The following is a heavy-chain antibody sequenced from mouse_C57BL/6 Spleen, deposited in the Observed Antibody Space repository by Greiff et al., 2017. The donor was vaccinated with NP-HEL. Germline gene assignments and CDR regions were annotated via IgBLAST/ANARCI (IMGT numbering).Heavy chain of an antibody. CDR1: GFTFSSYA. V-gene: IGHV5-4*01. D-gene: IGHD2-4*01. CDR3: ARDRLIYYDYDGAY. J-gene: IGHJ3*01. CDR2: ISDGGSYT. Sequence: EVMLVESGGGLVKPGGSLKLSCAASGFTFSSYAMSWVRQTPEKRLEWVATISDGGSYTYYPDNVKGRFTISRDNAKNNLYLQMSHLKSEDTAMYYCARDRLIYYDYDGAYWGQGTLVTVSA.